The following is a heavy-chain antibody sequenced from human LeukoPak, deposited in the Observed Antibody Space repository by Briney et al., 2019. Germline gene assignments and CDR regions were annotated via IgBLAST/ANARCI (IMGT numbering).Heavy chain of an antibody. J-gene: IGHJ4*02. V-gene: IGHV4-31*03. CDR1: GGSISSGGYY. CDR2: IYYSGST. D-gene: IGHD3-10*01. CDR3: AGSVTSRVVLDY. Sequence: SQTLSLTCTVSGGSISSGGYYWSWIRQHPGKGLEWIGYIYYSGSTYYNPSLKSRVAISVDTSRNQFSLKLSSVTAADTAIYYCAGSVTSRVVLDYWGQGTLVTVSS.